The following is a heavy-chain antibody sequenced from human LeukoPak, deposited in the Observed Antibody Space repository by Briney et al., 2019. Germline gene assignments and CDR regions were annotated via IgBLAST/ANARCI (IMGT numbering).Heavy chain of an antibody. J-gene: IGHJ4*02. CDR2: ISPTGSTT. CDR3: ARGRPHGNDY. Sequence: GGSLRLSCTAPGFSFSGHWMHWARQLPGKGLVWVSRISPTGSTTSYADSVKGRFSISRDNAKNTLYLQMNSLRVEDTAVYYCARGRPHGNDYWGQGTLVTVSS. D-gene: IGHD4-23*01. V-gene: IGHV3-74*01. CDR1: GFSFSGHW.